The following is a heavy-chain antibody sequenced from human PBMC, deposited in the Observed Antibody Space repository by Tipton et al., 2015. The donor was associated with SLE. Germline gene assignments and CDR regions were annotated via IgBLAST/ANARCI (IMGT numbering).Heavy chain of an antibody. V-gene: IGHV4-61*02. CDR1: GGSISSGSYY. D-gene: IGHD1-26*01. Sequence: TLSLTCTVSGGSISSGSYYWSWIRQPAGKGLEWVGRIYTSGSTNYNPSLKSRVTISVDTSKNHFSLRLRSVTAADTAVYYCARGSGSYGWFDPWGQGTLVTVSS. J-gene: IGHJ5*02. CDR3: ARGSGSYGWFDP. CDR2: IYTSGST.